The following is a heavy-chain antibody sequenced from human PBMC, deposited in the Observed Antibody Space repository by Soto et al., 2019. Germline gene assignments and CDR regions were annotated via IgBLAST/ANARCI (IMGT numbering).Heavy chain of an antibody. V-gene: IGHV5-51*01. CDR2: IHPGDSDT. J-gene: IGHJ4*02. D-gene: IGHD3-22*01. CDR3: ARNAIVVTGPLDN. Sequence: ESLKISCKGSGYSFTNYWIGWVRQMPGKGLDWMGIIHPGDSDTRYSPSFQGQVTISADKSISTAYLQWSSLKASDTAVYYCARNAIVVTGPLDNWGQGTLVTSPQ. CDR1: GYSFTNYW.